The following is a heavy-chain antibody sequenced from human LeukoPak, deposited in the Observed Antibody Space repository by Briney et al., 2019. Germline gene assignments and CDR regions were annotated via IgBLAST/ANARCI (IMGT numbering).Heavy chain of an antibody. CDR3: ARLGVLLWFGDPSSYFDY. CDR2: ISGSGGST. V-gene: IGHV3-23*01. J-gene: IGHJ4*02. D-gene: IGHD3-10*01. CDR1: GFTFSSYA. Sequence: GGSLRLSCAASGFTFSSYAMSWVRQAPGKGLEWVSAISGSGGSTYYADSVKGRFTISRDNSKNTLYLQMNSLRAEDTALYYWARLGVLLWFGDPSSYFDYWGQGTLVTVSS.